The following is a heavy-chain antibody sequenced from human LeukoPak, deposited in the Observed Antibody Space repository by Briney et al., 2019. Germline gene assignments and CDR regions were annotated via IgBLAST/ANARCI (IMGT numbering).Heavy chain of an antibody. CDR3: ARAITTRDMDV. D-gene: IGHD3-3*01. CDR1: GYILTDYR. CDR2: INPDRGET. J-gene: IGHJ6*03. Sequence: ASVKVSCKASGYILTDYRTHWVRQAPGQGHEWMGWINPDRGETHSAQTFQGRVTMTRDTSTSTAYMERSRLGYAATPVYYCARAITTRDMDVWGKGSLLTVSS. V-gene: IGHV1-2*02.